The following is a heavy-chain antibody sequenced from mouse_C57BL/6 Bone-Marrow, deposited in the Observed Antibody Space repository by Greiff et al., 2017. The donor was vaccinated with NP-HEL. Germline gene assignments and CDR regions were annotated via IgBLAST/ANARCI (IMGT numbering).Heavy chain of an antibody. V-gene: IGHV1-69*01. CDR3: AGDYGDWYFDV. Sequence: QVQLQQSGPELVMPGASVKLSCKASGYTFPSSWMPWVKQRPGQGLEWIGEINPSDSYTNYNQKFKGKSTLTVDKSSSTAYMQLSSLTSEDSAVYYCAGDYGDWYFDVWGTGTTVTVSS. J-gene: IGHJ1*03. D-gene: IGHD2-4*01. CDR1: GYTFPSSW. CDR2: INPSDSYT.